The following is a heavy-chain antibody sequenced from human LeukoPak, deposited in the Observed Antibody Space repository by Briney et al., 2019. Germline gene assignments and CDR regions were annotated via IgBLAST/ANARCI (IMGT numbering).Heavy chain of an antibody. V-gene: IGHV1-69*13. Sequence: SVKVSCKASGGTFSSYAISWVRQAPGQGLEWMGGIIPIFGTANYAQKFQGRVTITADESTSTAYMELSSLRSEDTAVYYCARGGRGYYVPFQHWGQGTLVTVSS. CDR1: GGTFSSYA. CDR3: ARGGRGYYVPFQH. CDR2: IIPIFGTA. D-gene: IGHD3-10*02. J-gene: IGHJ1*01.